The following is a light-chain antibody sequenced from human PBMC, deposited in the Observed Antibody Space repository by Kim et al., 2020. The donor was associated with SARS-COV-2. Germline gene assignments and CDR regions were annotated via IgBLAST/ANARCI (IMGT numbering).Light chain of an antibody. V-gene: IGLV2-14*01. Sequence: QSALSQPASVSGSPGQSITISCTGTSTDIGSYNYVCWYQQYPGRTRKLIIHDVNERPSGVSNRFSASKSGNTAYLTISGLQAEDEADYFCSSYTSLRTVLFGGGTKLTVL. CDR1: STDIGSYNY. J-gene: IGLJ2*01. CDR3: SSYTSLRTVL. CDR2: DVN.